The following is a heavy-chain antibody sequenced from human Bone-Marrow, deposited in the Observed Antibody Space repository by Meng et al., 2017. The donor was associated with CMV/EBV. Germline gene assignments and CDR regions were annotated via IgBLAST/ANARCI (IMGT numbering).Heavy chain of an antibody. J-gene: IGHJ6*02. CDR2: IYYSGST. CDR1: GGSISSYY. CDR3: ARVIGFCSSTSCYYLGGMAV. D-gene: IGHD2-2*01. Sequence: SETLSLTCTVSGGSISSYYWSWIRQPPGKGLEWIGYIYYSGSTNYNPSLKSRVTISVDTSKNQFSLKLSSVTAADTAVYYCARVIGFCSSTSCYYLGGMAVWGQGATVPVYS. V-gene: IGHV4-59*01.